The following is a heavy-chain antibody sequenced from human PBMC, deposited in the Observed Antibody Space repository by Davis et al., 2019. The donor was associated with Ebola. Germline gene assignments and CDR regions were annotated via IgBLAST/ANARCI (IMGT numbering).Heavy chain of an antibody. J-gene: IGHJ4*02. Sequence: SETLSLTCTVSGGSINSHYWSWIRQPPGKRLEWIGYISYSGSTNYNPSLKSRVTISVDKSKNQFSLKLSSVTAADTAVYYCAREEGYCSGGSCYSGYFDYWGQGTLVTVSS. CDR2: ISYSGST. V-gene: IGHV4-59*11. CDR1: GGSINSHY. CDR3: AREEGYCSGGSCYSGYFDY. D-gene: IGHD2-15*01.